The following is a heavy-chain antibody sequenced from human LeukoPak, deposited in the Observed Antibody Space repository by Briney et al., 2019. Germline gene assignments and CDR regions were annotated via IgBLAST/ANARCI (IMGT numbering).Heavy chain of an antibody. Sequence: GGSLRLSCAASGFTFSSYSMNWVRQAPGKGLEWVSSISSSSSYIYYADSVKGRFTISRDNAKNSLYLQMNSLRAEDTAVYYCARELVVVADTSDCWGQGTLVTVSS. CDR3: ARELVVVADTSDC. J-gene: IGHJ4*02. V-gene: IGHV3-21*01. CDR2: ISSSSSYI. D-gene: IGHD2-15*01. CDR1: GFTFSSYS.